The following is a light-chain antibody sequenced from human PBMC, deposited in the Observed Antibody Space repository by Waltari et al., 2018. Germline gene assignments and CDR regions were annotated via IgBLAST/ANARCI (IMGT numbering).Light chain of an antibody. CDR1: QTISRY. V-gene: IGKV1-39*01. CDR2: AAS. CDR3: QQSYSFTRT. J-gene: IGKJ1*01. Sequence: DIKMTQSPSSLSASVGDRVTITCRASQTISRYLNWYQQKQGKAPNRLIYAASSLQRGVPSRFSGGGSGRDFTLIITSLQPEDFATYYCQQSYSFTRTFGQGTKVRIK.